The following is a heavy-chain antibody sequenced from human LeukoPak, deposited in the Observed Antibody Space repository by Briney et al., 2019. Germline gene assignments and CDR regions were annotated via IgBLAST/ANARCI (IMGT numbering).Heavy chain of an antibody. J-gene: IGHJ4*02. CDR1: GFTFSSYG. D-gene: IGHD3-22*01. V-gene: IGHV3-30*02. Sequence: GGSLRLSCAASGFTFSSYGMHWVRQAPGKGLEWAVFIRYDGSNKYYADYVKGRFTISRDNSKHTLYLQMNSLRAEDTAVYYCARGTHYYDSSGRGGYLDYWGQGTLVTVSS. CDR3: ARGTHYYDSSGRGGYLDY. CDR2: IRYDGSNK.